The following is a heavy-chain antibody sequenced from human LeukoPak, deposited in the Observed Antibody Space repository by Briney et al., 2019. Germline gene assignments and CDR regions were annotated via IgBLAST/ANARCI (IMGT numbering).Heavy chain of an antibody. V-gene: IGHV4-59*01. CDR3: ARAVGGIAAADAFDI. CDR1: GGSISSYY. CDR2: IYYSGST. D-gene: IGHD6-25*01. J-gene: IGHJ3*02. Sequence: PSETLSLTCTVSGGSISSYYWSWIRQPPGKGLEWIGYIYYSGSTNYNPSLKSRVTISVDTSKNQFSLKLSSVTAADTAVYYCARAVGGIAAADAFDIWGQGTMATVSS.